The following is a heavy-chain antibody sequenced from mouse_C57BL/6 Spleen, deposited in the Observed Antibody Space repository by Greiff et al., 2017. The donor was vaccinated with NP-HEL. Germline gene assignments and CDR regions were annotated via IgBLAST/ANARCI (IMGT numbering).Heavy chain of an antibody. D-gene: IGHD2-5*01. J-gene: IGHJ3*01. CDR2: ISYDGSN. CDR1: GYSITSGYY. CDR3: ARGYSKGLFAY. Sequence: VQLQQSGPGLVKPSQSLSLTCSVTGYSITSGYYWNWIRQFPGNKLEWMGYISYDGSNNYNPSLKNRISITRDTSKNQFFLKLNSVTTEDTATYYCARGYSKGLFAYWGQGTLVTVSA. V-gene: IGHV3-6*01.